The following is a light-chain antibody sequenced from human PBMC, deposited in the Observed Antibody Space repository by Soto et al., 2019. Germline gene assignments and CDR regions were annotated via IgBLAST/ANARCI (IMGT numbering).Light chain of an antibody. V-gene: IGKV3-20*01. Sequence: EIVWTQSPGTLSLSPGERATLSCRTSQSVNRNFLAWYQQKPGQAPRLLVYGSSTRAAGVPDRFSGSGSGTEFPLTISRLEPEDFAVYYCQQYGRSPLLYTFGQGTKLGVK. CDR2: GSS. J-gene: IGKJ2*01. CDR1: QSVNRNF. CDR3: QQYGRSPLLYT.